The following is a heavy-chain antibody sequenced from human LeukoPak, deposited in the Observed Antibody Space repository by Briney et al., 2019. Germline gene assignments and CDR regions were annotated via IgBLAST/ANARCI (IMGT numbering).Heavy chain of an antibody. Sequence: SETLSLTCAVYGGSFSGYYWSWIRQPPGKGLEWIGEINHSGSTNYNPSLKSRVTISVDTSKNQFSLKLSSVTAADTAVYYCARGLGYSYGYGSDYWGQGTLVTVSS. D-gene: IGHD5-18*01. J-gene: IGHJ4*02. V-gene: IGHV4-34*01. CDR2: INHSGST. CDR1: GGSFSGYY. CDR3: ARGLGYSYGYGSDY.